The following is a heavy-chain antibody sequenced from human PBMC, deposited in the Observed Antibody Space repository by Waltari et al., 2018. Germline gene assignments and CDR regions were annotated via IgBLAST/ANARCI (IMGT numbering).Heavy chain of an antibody. V-gene: IGHV3-74*01. CDR1: GFTFDSYW. Sequence: EEQVVESGAGLVQPGGSLRLSCAASGFTFDSYWMDWVREVPGKGLVWVSRVNNDGSDTIYADFVKGRFTISRDNAKNTVYLQMNSLRVDDTAIYYCVRDRPHNWFDPWGQGTLVTVSS. CDR2: VNNDGSDT. CDR3: VRDRPHNWFDP. J-gene: IGHJ5*01.